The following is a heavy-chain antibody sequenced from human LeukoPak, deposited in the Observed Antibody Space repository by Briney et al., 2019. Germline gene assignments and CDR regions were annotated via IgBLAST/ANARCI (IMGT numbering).Heavy chain of an antibody. CDR3: ARLDYYGSGSHDY. J-gene: IGHJ4*02. CDR1: GYSISSGYY. V-gene: IGHV4-38-2*02. Sequence: SETLSLTCTVSGYSISSGYYWGWIRQPPGKGLEWIGSIYHSGSTYYNPSLKSRVTISVDTSKNQFSLKLRSVTAADTAVYYCARLDYYGSGSHDYWGQGTLVTVSS. D-gene: IGHD3-10*01. CDR2: IYHSGST.